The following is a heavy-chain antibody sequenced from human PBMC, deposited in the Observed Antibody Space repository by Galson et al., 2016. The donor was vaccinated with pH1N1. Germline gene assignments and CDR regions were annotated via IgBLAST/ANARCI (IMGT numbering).Heavy chain of an antibody. Sequence: QSGAEVKKPGESLKISCKGSGYSFTNYWIGWVRQMSGKGLEWMGIIYPGDSDTRYSPSFQGQVTISADKSSGTAYLQWSSLRASDTAMDYCARPTGTGDSLSCVGTWGQGTLVTVSS. J-gene: IGHJ5*02. CDR1: GYSFTNYW. CDR3: ARPTGTGDSLSCVGT. D-gene: IGHD4-17*01. V-gene: IGHV5-51*01. CDR2: IYPGDSDT.